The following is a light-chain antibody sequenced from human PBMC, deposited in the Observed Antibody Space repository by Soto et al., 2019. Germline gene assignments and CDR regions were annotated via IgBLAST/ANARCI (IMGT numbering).Light chain of an antibody. CDR3: QQSYSTPYT. Sequence: MTQSPPTLSASVGDRVTITCRASQSISSYLNWYQQKPGKAPKVLIYAASSLQSGVPSRFSGSGSGTDFTLTISSLQPEDFATYYCQQSYSTPYTFGQGTKLEIK. V-gene: IGKV1-39*01. CDR2: AAS. CDR1: QSISSY. J-gene: IGKJ2*01.